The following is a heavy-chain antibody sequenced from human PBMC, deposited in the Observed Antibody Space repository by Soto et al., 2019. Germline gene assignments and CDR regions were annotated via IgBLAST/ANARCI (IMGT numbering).Heavy chain of an antibody. CDR3: AREEVGGSSSSGFDY. V-gene: IGHV1-69*13. CDR1: GGTFSSYA. CDR2: IIPIFGTA. Sequence: SVKVSCKXSGGTFSSYAISWVRQAPGQGLEWMGGIIPIFGTANYAQKFQGRVTITADESTSTAYMELSSLRSEDTAVYYCAREEVGGSSSSGFDYWGQGTLVTVS. J-gene: IGHJ4*02. D-gene: IGHD6-6*01.